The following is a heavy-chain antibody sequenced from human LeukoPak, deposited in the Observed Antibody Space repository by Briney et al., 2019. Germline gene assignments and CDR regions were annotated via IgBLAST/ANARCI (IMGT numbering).Heavy chain of an antibody. CDR3: ARDGDGYNTRFDY. CDR2: IIPIFGTA. J-gene: IGHJ4*02. V-gene: IGHV1-69*05. CDR1: GGTFSSYA. Sequence: ASVKVSCKASGGTFSSYAISWVRQAPGQGLEWMGGIIPIFGTANYAQKFQGRVTITTDESTSTAYMELSSLRSEDTAVYYCARDGDGYNTRFDYWGQGTLVTVSS. D-gene: IGHD5-24*01.